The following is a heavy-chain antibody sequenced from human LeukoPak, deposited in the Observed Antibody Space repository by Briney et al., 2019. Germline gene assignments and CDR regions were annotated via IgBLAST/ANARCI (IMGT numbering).Heavy chain of an antibody. Sequence: PGGSLRLSCAASGFTFSRYGMHWVRQAPGKGLEWVAVLWYDGSNKDYADSVKGRFAISRDNAKNTLYLQMNSLRAEDMAVYYCARDVYYGSGSYSNDAFDIWGQGTMVTVSS. CDR2: LWYDGSNK. J-gene: IGHJ3*02. CDR3: ARDVYYGSGSYSNDAFDI. D-gene: IGHD3-10*01. CDR1: GFTFSRYG. V-gene: IGHV3-33*01.